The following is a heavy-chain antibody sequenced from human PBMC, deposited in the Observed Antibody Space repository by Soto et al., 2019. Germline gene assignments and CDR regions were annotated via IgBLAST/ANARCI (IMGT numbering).Heavy chain of an antibody. CDR3: AKGGRYCTNGVCYVDY. Sequence: HPGGSLRLSCAASGFTFSSYGMHWVRQAPGKGLEWVAVISYDGSNKYYADSVKGRFTISRDNSKNTLYLQMNSLRAEDTAVYYCAKGGRYCTNGVCYVDYWGQGTLVTVSS. CDR1: GFTFSSYG. D-gene: IGHD2-8*01. V-gene: IGHV3-30*18. J-gene: IGHJ4*02. CDR2: ISYDGSNK.